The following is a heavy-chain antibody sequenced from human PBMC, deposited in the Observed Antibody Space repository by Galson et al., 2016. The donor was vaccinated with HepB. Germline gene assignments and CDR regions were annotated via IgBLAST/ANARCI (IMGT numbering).Heavy chain of an antibody. Sequence: QSGAEVKEAGDSLRISCETFGYSFTSLWIAWVRQRPGKGLEWMGTIYPGDSDTKYSPSFQGQVIISADKSANTLYLQWSSLKASDTAIYYCARRAPDAGSDFWGQGTQVSVSS. CDR3: ARRAPDAGSDF. CDR2: IYPGDSDT. V-gene: IGHV5-51*01. J-gene: IGHJ4*02. D-gene: IGHD1-26*01. CDR1: GYSFTSLW.